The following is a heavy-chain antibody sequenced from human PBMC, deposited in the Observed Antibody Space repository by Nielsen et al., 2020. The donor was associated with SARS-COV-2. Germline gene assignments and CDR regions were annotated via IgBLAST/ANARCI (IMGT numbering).Heavy chain of an antibody. CDR1: GGSISSYY. D-gene: IGHD3-10*01. CDR2: INHSGST. Sequence: SETLSLTCTVSGGSISSYYWSWIRQPPGKGLEWIGEINHSGSTNYNPSLKSRVTISVDTSKNQFSLKLSSVTAADTAVYYCARGYNYYGSGSYYPYYYYGMDVWGQGTTVTVSS. V-gene: IGHV4-34*01. J-gene: IGHJ6*02. CDR3: ARGYNYYGSGSYYPYYYYGMDV.